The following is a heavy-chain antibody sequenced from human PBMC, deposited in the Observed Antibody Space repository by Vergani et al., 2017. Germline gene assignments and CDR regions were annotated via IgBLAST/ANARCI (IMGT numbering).Heavy chain of an antibody. Sequence: EVQLVESGGGLVQPGGSLKVSCAASGFTFSGSAMHWVRQASGKGLEWVGRIRNKANNYATAYAASVKGRFTISRDDAKNTTYLQMNSLKTEDTAMYYCTRMGGLGEPFDYWGQETLVTVSS. D-gene: IGHD3-16*01. J-gene: IGHJ4*02. CDR1: GFTFSGSA. CDR3: TRMGGLGEPFDY. V-gene: IGHV3-73*01. CDR2: IRNKANNYAT.